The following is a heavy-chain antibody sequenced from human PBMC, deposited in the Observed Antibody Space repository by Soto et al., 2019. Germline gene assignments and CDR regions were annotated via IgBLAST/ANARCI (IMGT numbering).Heavy chain of an antibody. CDR2: IYYSGST. V-gene: IGHV4-31*11. D-gene: IGHD1-20*01. CDR1: CFSISSGCYY. Sequence: LCVSAAVSCFSISSGCYYWSWLRQHPGKVLEWIVYIYYSGSTYYNPSLKSRVTISVDTSKNQFSLKLSSVTAADTAVYYWGRSLMVITGTDSFDDWGQGTLVTVSS. CDR3: GRSLMVITGTDSFDD. J-gene: IGHJ4*02.